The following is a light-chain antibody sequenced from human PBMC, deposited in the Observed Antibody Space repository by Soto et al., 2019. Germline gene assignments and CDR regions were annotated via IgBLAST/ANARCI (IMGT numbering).Light chain of an antibody. CDR2: GAS. CDR3: PLYGNSPLYT. V-gene: IGKV3-20*01. J-gene: IGKJ2*01. Sequence: EIVLTQSPGTLSLSPGERATLSCRAGQTVSSSYLAWYQQIRGQAPRLLIYGASSRATGIPDRFSGSGSGTDFTLTISRLEPEDFAISYCPLYGNSPLYTFGQGTKLEIK. CDR1: QTVSSSY.